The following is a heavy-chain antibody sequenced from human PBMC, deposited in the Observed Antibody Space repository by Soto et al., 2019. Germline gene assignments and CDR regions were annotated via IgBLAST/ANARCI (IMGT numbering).Heavy chain of an antibody. J-gene: IGHJ5*02. CDR2: INHRGST. V-gene: IGHV4-34*01. Sequence: QVQLQQWGAGLLKPSETLSLTCVVYGGSFSGYYWSWIRQSPGKGLEWIGGINHRGSTNYNPSLESRVTISVDTSKKQFSLKLPSVTAADTAMYYCAIDGFCTSTTCRVGNWFDPWGQGTLVTVSS. CDR1: GGSFSGYY. D-gene: IGHD2-2*01. CDR3: AIDGFCTSTTCRVGNWFDP.